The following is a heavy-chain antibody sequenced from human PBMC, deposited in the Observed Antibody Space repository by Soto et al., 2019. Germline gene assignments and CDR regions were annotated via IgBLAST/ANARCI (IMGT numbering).Heavy chain of an antibody. J-gene: IGHJ6*03. V-gene: IGHV1-18*01. CDR3: ARVRQLVVYFYYYMDV. CDR2: ISAYNGDT. CDR1: GYTFTNYG. Sequence: QVQLLQSGAEVKKPGASVKVSCKASGYTFTNYGITWVRQAPGQGLEWMGGISAYNGDTHYTQRLQGRVTMTTDTSTSTAYMELRGLKSDDTAVYYCARVRQLVVYFYYYMDVWGKGTTVTVSS. D-gene: IGHD6-6*01.